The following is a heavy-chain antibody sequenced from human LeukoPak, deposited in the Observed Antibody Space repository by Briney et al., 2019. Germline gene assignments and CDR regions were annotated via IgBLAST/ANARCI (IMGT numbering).Heavy chain of an antibody. CDR1: DYTFTSYG. CDR3: AINYDFWSGYYIFDY. J-gene: IGHJ4*02. V-gene: IGHV1-18*01. CDR2: ISAYNGNT. D-gene: IGHD3-3*01. Sequence: ASVKVSCKASDYTFTSYGISWVRQAPGQGLEWMGWISAYNGNTNYAQKLQGRVTMTTDTSTSTAYMELRSLRSDDTAVYYCAINYDFWSGYYIFDYWGQGTLVTVSS.